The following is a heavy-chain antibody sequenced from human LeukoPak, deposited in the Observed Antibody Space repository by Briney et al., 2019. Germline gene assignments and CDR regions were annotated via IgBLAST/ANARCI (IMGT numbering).Heavy chain of an antibody. J-gene: IGHJ4*02. CDR3: AKAPGLYSSSSADY. D-gene: IGHD6-6*01. CDR2: IYYTGNT. V-gene: IGHV4-59*08. Sequence: SETLSLTCTVSGGSISSYYWSWIRQPPGKGLEWIGYIYYTGNTISNPSLKSRITISVDTSKNQFSLKLSSVAAADTAVYYCAKAPGLYSSSSADYWGQGTLVTVSS. CDR1: GGSISSYY.